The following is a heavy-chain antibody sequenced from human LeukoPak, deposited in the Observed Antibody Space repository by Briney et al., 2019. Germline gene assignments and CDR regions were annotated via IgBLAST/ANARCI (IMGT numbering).Heavy chain of an antibody. J-gene: IGHJ6*02. V-gene: IGHV3-21*01. CDR1: GFTSSSYS. CDR3: ARDDSPYLGYYGMDV. CDR2: ISSSSSYI. Sequence: PGGSLRLSCAASGFTSSSYSMNWVRQAPGKGLEWVSSISSSSSYIYYADSVKGRFTISRDNAKNSLYLQMNSLRAEDTAVYYCARDDSPYLGYYGMDVWGQGTTVTVSS. D-gene: IGHD3-16*01.